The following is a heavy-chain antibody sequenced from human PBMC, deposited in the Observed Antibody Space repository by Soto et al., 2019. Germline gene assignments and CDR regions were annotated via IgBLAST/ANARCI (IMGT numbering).Heavy chain of an antibody. J-gene: IGHJ6*02. D-gene: IGHD2-8*01. CDR1: GFTFSSYA. CDR3: ARDVSGNGYYGMDV. Sequence: PGGSLRLSCAASGFTFSSYAMHWVRQAPGKGLEYVSAISSNGGSTYYADSVKGRFTISRDNSKNTLYLQMGSLRAEDMAVYYCARDVSGNGYYGMDVWGQGTTVTVS. V-gene: IGHV3-64*02. CDR2: ISSNGGST.